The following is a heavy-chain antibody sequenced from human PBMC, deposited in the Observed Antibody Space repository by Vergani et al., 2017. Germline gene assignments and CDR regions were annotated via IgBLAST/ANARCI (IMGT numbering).Heavy chain of an antibody. Sequence: QVQLQQWGAGLLKPSETLSLTCAVYGGSFSGYYWSWIRQPPGKGLEWIGEINHSGSTNYNQSLKSRVTISVDTSKNQFSLKLSSVTAADTAVYYCARGDFWSGGMDVWGQGTTVTVSS. V-gene: IGHV4-34*01. CDR3: ARGDFWSGGMDV. CDR2: INHSGST. CDR1: GGSFSGYY. J-gene: IGHJ6*02. D-gene: IGHD3-3*01.